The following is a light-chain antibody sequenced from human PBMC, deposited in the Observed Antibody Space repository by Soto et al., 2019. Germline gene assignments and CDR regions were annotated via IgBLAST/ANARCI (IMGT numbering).Light chain of an antibody. CDR1: QSVSSS. Sequence: EIVMTQSPATLSVSPGERATLSCRASQSVSSSLAWYQQKPGQAPRLLIYAASTRAPGIPARFSGSGSGTEFTLTISSLQSEDFAVYYCQQYNDWPLTFGGGTKVEIK. V-gene: IGKV3-15*01. CDR3: QQYNDWPLT. CDR2: AAS. J-gene: IGKJ4*01.